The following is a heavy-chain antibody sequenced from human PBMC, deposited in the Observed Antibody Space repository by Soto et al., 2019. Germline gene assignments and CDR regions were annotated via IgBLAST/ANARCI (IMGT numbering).Heavy chain of an antibody. V-gene: IGHV4-59*01. D-gene: IGHD6-6*01. Sequence: LSLTCTVSGGSISDFYWSWIRQPPGKGLEWIGYIYYSGSTNYNPSLKSRVTISVDTSKNQFSLNLRSMSPADTAVYYCARVGGLAARTFDYWGPGTLVTVSS. CDR2: IYYSGST. CDR3: ARVGGLAARTFDY. CDR1: GGSISDFY. J-gene: IGHJ4*02.